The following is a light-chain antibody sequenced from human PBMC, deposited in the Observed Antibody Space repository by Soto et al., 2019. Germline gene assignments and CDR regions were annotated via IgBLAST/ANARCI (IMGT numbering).Light chain of an antibody. Sequence: QSVLTQPASVSGSPGQSITISCTGTSSDVGGYNYVSWYQQNPGKAPKLMIYEVSNRPSGVSNRFSGSKSGNTASLTISGLQAEDEADYYCNSYTTSSTVVFGGGTQLTVL. CDR2: EVS. V-gene: IGLV2-14*01. J-gene: IGLJ2*01. CDR3: NSYTTSSTVV. CDR1: SSDVGGYNY.